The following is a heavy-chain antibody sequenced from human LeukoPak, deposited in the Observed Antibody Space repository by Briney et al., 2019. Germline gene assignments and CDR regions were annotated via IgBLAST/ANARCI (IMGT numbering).Heavy chain of an antibody. CDR2: ISYDGSNK. CDR1: GFTFSSYG. CDR3: AKDPSTLGV. V-gene: IGHV3-30*18. J-gene: IGHJ4*02. D-gene: IGHD4-23*01. Sequence: GGSLRLSCAASGFTFSSYGMHWVRQAPGKGLEWVAVISYDGSNKYYADSVKGRFTISRDNSKNTLYLQMNSLRAEDTAVYYCAKDPSTLGVWGQGTLVTVSS.